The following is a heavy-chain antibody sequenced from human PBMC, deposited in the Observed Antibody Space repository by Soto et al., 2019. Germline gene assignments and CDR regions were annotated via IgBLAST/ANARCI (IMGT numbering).Heavy chain of an antibody. CDR1: GGSISNYY. V-gene: IGHV4-59*08. CDR2: IYNSGST. D-gene: IGHD1-26*01. Sequence: QVQLQESGPGLVKPSETLSLTCTVSGGSISNYYWNWIRQPPGKGLEWIGYIYNSGSTNYNPSLKSXGTASXXTSKSQFSLKLSSVTAADTAVYYCARLGGSYGSRYWGQGTLVTVSS. CDR3: ARLGGSYGSRY. J-gene: IGHJ4*02.